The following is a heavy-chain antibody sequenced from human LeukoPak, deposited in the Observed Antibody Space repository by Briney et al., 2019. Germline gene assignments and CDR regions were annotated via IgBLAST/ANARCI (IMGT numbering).Heavy chain of an antibody. Sequence: SETLSLTCTVSGDSISGYYWSWIRQPPGKGLEWIGYVHYSGSTDYNPSLKSRVTISVDTSKNQFSLKLSSVTAADTAVFYCTRTISGWSYFDYWGQGILVTVSS. CDR1: GDSISGYY. J-gene: IGHJ4*02. CDR2: VHYSGST. D-gene: IGHD6-13*01. CDR3: TRTISGWSYFDY. V-gene: IGHV4-59*08.